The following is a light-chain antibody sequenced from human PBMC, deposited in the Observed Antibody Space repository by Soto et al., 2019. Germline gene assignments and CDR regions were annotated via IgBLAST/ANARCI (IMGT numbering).Light chain of an antibody. CDR2: DAS. V-gene: IGKV1-5*01. Sequence: DIPMTQSPSTLSASVGDRVTITCRASQSISRWLAWYQQKPRKAPKALIYDASTLRSGVPSRFSGGGSGTEFTLTISSLQPDDFATYYCQQYNTYSTFGQGTRLEIK. CDR3: QQYNTYST. J-gene: IGKJ5*01. CDR1: QSISRW.